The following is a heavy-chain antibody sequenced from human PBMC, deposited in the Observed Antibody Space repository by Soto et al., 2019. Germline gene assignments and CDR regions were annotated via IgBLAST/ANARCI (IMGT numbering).Heavy chain of an antibody. CDR2: IFYSGFT. V-gene: IGHV4-39*01. CDR1: GHSISSSNYY. CDR3: ASQQCRATNTPYYFDY. J-gene: IGHJ4*02. Sequence: PSETLSLTCTVSGHSISSSNYYWGWIRQPPGKGLECVGSIFYSGFTYYNPSLKSRVTISVDRSKTQFSLKLSSVTAADTGVYYCASQQCRATNTPYYFDYWGQGTQVTVSS. D-gene: IGHD6-19*01.